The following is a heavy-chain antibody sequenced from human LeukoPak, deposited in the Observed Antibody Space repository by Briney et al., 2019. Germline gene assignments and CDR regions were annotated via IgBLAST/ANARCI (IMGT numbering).Heavy chain of an antibody. J-gene: IGHJ4*02. CDR2: IYHSGST. CDR1: GYSISSGYY. Sequence: SETLSLTCAVSGYSISSGYYWGWIRQPPGKGLEWIGSIYHSGSTYYNPSLKSRVTISVDTSKNQLSMKLSSVTAADTAVYYCARWDSGYDYFDYWGQGTLVTVSS. V-gene: IGHV4-38-2*01. D-gene: IGHD5-12*01. CDR3: ARWDSGYDYFDY.